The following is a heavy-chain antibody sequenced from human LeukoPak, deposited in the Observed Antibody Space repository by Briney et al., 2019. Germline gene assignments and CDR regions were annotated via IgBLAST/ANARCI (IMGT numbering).Heavy chain of an antibody. D-gene: IGHD5-24*01. V-gene: IGHV3-23*01. CDR2: ISGSGGST. CDR3: ARGGDGYNFDAFHI. Sequence: PGGSLRLSCAASGFTFSSYAMSWVRQAPGKGLEWVSAISGSGGSTYYADSVKGRFTISRDNSKNTLFLQMSSLRAEDTALYYCARGGDGYNFDAFHIWGQGTMVTVSS. CDR1: GFTFSSYA. J-gene: IGHJ3*02.